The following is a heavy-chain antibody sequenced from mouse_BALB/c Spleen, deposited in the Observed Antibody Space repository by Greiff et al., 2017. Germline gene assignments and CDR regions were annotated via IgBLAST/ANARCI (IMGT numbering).Heavy chain of an antibody. D-gene: IGHD1-1*01. Sequence: EVKLVESGGGLVQPGGSRKLSCAASGFTFSSFGMHWVRQAPETGLEWVAYISSGSSTIYYADTVKGRFTISRDNPKNTLFLQMTSLRSEDTAMYYCARDGDYGSSEGFAYWGQGTLVTVSA. V-gene: IGHV5-17*02. CDR1: GFTFSSFG. CDR3: ARDGDYGSSEGFAY. CDR2: ISSGSSTI. J-gene: IGHJ3*01.